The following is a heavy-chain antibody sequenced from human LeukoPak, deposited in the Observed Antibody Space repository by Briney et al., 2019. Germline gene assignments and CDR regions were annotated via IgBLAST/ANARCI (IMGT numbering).Heavy chain of an antibody. V-gene: IGHV4-39*01. CDR3: ARHGGELSGFDP. Sequence: PSETLSLTCTVSGGSVSGGSYYWGWIRQPPGKGLEWIGTIYYTGTSYLNPSLKSRVTISVDTSKNQFSLKLSSVTAADTAVYYCARHGGELSGFDPWGQGTLVTVSS. CDR2: IYYTGTS. J-gene: IGHJ5*02. D-gene: IGHD1-26*01. CDR1: GGSVSGGSYY.